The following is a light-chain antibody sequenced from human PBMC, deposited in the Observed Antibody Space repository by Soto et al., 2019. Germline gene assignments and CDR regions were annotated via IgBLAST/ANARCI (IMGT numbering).Light chain of an antibody. CDR1: HDIRNS. Sequence: IQMTQSPSSLSASIGDRVTITCQASHDIRNSLNWYQQTPGKPPKLLISDASNLELGVPSKFSGTGFGTDFSFTIINLQPEDTATYYSQQYDNLPLTFGGGTKVEIK. J-gene: IGKJ4*01. V-gene: IGKV1-33*01. CDR2: DAS. CDR3: QQYDNLPLT.